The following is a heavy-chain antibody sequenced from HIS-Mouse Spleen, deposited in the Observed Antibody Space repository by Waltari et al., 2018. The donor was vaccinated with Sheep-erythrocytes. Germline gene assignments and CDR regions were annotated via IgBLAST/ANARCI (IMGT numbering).Heavy chain of an antibody. J-gene: IGHJ4*02. V-gene: IGHV3-21*01. CDR1: GFTFSSYS. CDR2: ISSSNSYI. Sequence: EVQLVESGGGLVKPGGSLRLSCAASGFTFSSYSINWVRQVPGKGLGCVTSISSSNSYIYYTDSVKSRFTISRDNAKNSLYLQRNSLRAADTAVYYCARDRSNYFDYWGQGTLVTVSS. CDR3: ARDRSNYFDY. D-gene: IGHD3-10*01.